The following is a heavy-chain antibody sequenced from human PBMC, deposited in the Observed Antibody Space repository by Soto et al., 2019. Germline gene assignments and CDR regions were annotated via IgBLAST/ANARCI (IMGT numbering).Heavy chain of an antibody. D-gene: IGHD6-19*01. Sequence: EMQLLESGGGLVQPGGSLRLSCTASGFTFSNYAMTWVRQAPGKGLNWVSTINNVGYIYDADSVKGRFTISRDDARNTLYLQMNTLSVEDTAVYYCAKRGAGSDRYTYGMHVWGHWTTVIVSS. V-gene: IGHV3-23*01. CDR3: AKRGAGSDRYTYGMHV. J-gene: IGHJ6*02. CDR1: GFTFSNYA. CDR2: INNVGYI.